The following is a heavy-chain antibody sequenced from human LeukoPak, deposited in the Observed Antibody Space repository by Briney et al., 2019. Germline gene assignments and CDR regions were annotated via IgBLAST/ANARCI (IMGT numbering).Heavy chain of an antibody. D-gene: IGHD3-3*01. CDR3: ARALRRESPGQGIFGVAPRGDYYYYTDV. J-gene: IGHJ6*03. CDR1: GFTFSSYS. V-gene: IGHV3-21*01. Sequence: GGSLRLSCAASGFTFSSYSMNWVRQAPGKGLEWASSISSSSSYIYYADSVKGRYTISRDNAKNSLYLQMNSLRAEDTAVYYCARALRRESPGQGIFGVAPRGDYYYYTDVWGKGTTVTVSS. CDR2: ISSSSSYI.